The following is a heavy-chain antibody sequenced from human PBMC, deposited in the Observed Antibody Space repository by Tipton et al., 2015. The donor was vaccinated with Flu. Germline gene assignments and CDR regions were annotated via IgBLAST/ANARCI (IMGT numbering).Heavy chain of an antibody. CDR3: VRAIAAAGSR. CDR2: IKQEGSEK. CDR1: GFSVSSHY. Sequence: SLRLSCAASGFSVSSHYMSWVRQAPGKGLEWVANIKQEGSEKYYVDSVKGRFTISRDNAKNSLYLQMNSLRVEDTAVYYCVRAIAAAGSRWGQGTLVTVSS. V-gene: IGHV3-7*01. D-gene: IGHD6-13*01. J-gene: IGHJ4*02.